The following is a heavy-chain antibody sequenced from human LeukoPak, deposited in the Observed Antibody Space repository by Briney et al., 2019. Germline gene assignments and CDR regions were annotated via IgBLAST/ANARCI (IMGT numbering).Heavy chain of an antibody. Sequence: PGGSLRLSCVAPEFTFSRYWMGWVRQAPGKGLEWVANINQDGSEKYYVDSARGRFTISRDNGKNSVYLQLNSLRGDDTGLYYCTRAYGDYWGPGALVTVSS. J-gene: IGHJ4*02. V-gene: IGHV3-7*01. CDR1: EFTFSRYW. CDR2: INQDGSEK. D-gene: IGHD3-10*01. CDR3: TRAYGDY.